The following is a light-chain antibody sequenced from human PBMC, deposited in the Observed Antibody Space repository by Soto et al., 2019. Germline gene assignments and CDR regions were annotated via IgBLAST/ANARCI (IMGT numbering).Light chain of an antibody. CDR1: QNVTSNL. CDR2: GAS. Sequence: TVLTQSPGTLSLSPGERATLSCRASQNVTSNLLVWYQQHPGQAPRLLIYGASSRATGIPDRFSGSGSGTDFTLTIRRLEPDDFAVYYCQQRSHWPRTFGQGTKVEIK. V-gene: IGKV3D-20*02. CDR3: QQRSHWPRT. J-gene: IGKJ1*01.